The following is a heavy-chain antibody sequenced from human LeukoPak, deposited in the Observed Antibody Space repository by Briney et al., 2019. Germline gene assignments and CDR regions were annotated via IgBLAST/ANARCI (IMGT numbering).Heavy chain of an antibody. CDR3: ASGSSSWQDY. Sequence: ETLSLTCAVYGGSFSGYYWSWIRQPPGKGLEWVSGINWNGDNTGYADSVKGRFTISRDNAKNSLYLQMNSLRAEDTALYYCASGSSSWQDYWGQGTLVTVSS. J-gene: IGHJ4*02. CDR2: INWNGDNT. V-gene: IGHV3-20*04. CDR1: GGSFSGYY. D-gene: IGHD6-13*01.